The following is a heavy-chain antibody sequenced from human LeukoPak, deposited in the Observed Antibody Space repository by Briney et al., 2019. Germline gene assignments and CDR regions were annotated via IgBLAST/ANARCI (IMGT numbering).Heavy chain of an antibody. D-gene: IGHD1-1*01. V-gene: IGHV4-34*01. Sequence: SETLSLTCAVYGGSFSGYYWSWIRQPPGKGLEWIGEINHSGSTNYNPSLKSRVTISVDTSKNQFSLKLSSVTAADTAVYYCARVRTGSPALDYWGQGTLVTVSS. J-gene: IGHJ4*02. CDR2: INHSGST. CDR3: ARVRTGSPALDY. CDR1: GGSFSGYY.